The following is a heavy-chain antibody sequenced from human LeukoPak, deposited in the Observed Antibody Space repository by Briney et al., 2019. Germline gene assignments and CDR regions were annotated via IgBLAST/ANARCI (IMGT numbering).Heavy chain of an antibody. CDR2: IYYSGST. V-gene: IGHV4-39*07. CDR3: ARSEAYYDFWSGPQFDP. D-gene: IGHD3-3*01. Sequence: KSSETLSLTCTVSGGSISSSSYYWGWIRQPPGKGLEWIGSIYYSGSTYYNPSLKSRVTISVDKSKNQFSLKLSSVTAADTAVYYCARSEAYYDFWSGPQFDPWGQGTLVTVSS. J-gene: IGHJ5*02. CDR1: GGSISSSSYY.